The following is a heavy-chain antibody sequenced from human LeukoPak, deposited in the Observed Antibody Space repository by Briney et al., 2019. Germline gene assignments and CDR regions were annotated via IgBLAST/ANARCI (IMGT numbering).Heavy chain of an antibody. D-gene: IGHD6-13*01. V-gene: IGHV4-59*08. Sequence: SETLSLTCTVSGGSISNYYWSWIRQPPGRGLEWIGCISYSGSANYNPSLKSRVTISVDTSKNQFSLKLSSVTAADTAVYFCARSPYSSSIDYWGQGTLVTVSS. CDR3: ARSPYSSSIDY. J-gene: IGHJ4*02. CDR2: ISYSGSA. CDR1: GGSISNYY.